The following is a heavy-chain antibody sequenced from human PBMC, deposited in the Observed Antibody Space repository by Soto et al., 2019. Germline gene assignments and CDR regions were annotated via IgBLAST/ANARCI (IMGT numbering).Heavy chain of an antibody. J-gene: IGHJ5*02. V-gene: IGHV1-2*04. D-gene: IGHD2-8*01. CDR1: GYTFTGNY. CDR2: INPNSGGT. Sequence: ASVKVSCKASGYTFTGNYMHWVRQAPGQGLEWMGWINPNSGGTNYAQKFQGWVTMTRDTSISTAYMELSRLRSDDTAVYYCARSGAGGDCTNGVCYQNWFDPWGQGTLVTVSS. CDR3: ARSGAGGDCTNGVCYQNWFDP.